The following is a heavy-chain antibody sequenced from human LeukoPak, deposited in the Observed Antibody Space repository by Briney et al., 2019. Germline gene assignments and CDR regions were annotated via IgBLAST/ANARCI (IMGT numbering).Heavy chain of an antibody. CDR1: GVSISSDY. CDR3: ARPGRYTYWYFDL. J-gene: IGHJ2*01. V-gene: IGHV4-59*01. Sequence: SETLSLTCTVSGVSISSDYWSWIRQPPGKGLEWIGNVYYSGSANYNPTLRSRVTISVDTPKNQFSLKLSSVTTADTAVYYCARPGRYTYWYFDLWGRGTLVTVSS. D-gene: IGHD1-26*01. CDR2: VYYSGSA.